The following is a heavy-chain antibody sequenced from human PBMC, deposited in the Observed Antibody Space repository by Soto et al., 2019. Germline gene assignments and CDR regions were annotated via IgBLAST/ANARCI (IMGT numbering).Heavy chain of an antibody. V-gene: IGHV3-30*18. D-gene: IGHD6-19*01. CDR1: GFTFSDYA. J-gene: IGHJ4*02. CDR3: AKGGRQWLVTSDFNY. CDR2: VSHDGRNT. Sequence: VQLVESGGGVVQPGRSLRLSCAASGFTFSDYAMHWVRQAPGKGLEWVAVVSHDGRNTHYADSVKGRFTISRDSSKNTVPLRMTSLRAEDTAVYYCAKGGRQWLVTSDFNYWGQGALVTVSS.